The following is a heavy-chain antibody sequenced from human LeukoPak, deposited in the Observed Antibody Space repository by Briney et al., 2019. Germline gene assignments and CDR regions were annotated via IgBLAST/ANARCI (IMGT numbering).Heavy chain of an antibody. Sequence: PSETLSLTCAVYGGSFSDYSWSWIRQPPGKGLEWIGEVTHSGDTNYNPSLKSRVTMSVDTSKNQFSLKLTSVTAADTAVYYCAFSHTTPVAEDNWGQGTLVTVSS. CDR2: VTHSGDT. J-gene: IGHJ4*02. V-gene: IGHV4-34*01. CDR1: GGSFSDYS. D-gene: IGHD6-19*01. CDR3: AFSHTTPVAEDN.